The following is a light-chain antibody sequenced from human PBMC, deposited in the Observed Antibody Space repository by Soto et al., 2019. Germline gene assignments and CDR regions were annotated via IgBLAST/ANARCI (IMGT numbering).Light chain of an antibody. J-gene: IGLJ1*01. CDR1: SSDVGGYNY. Sequence: QSALTQPASVSGSHGQSITISCTGTSSDVGGYNYVSWYQQHPGKAPKLMIYDVSNRPSGVSNRFSGSKSGNTASLTISGLQAEDEAEYYCSSYTSSSFYVFGTGTQLTVL. CDR2: DVS. V-gene: IGLV2-14*01. CDR3: SSYTSSSFYV.